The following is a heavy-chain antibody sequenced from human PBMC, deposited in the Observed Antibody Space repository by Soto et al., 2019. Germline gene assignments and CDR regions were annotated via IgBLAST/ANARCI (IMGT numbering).Heavy chain of an antibody. CDR2: ISSSSSYI. CDR3: AREGITIFGVVIIGYFDY. V-gene: IGHV3-21*01. D-gene: IGHD3-3*01. J-gene: IGHJ4*02. CDR1: GFTFSSYS. Sequence: PGGSLRLSCAASGFTFSSYSMNWVRQAPGKGLEWVSSISSSSSYIYYADSVKGRFTISRDNAKNSLYLQMNSLRAEDTAVYYCAREGITIFGVVIIGYFDYWGQGTLVTVSS.